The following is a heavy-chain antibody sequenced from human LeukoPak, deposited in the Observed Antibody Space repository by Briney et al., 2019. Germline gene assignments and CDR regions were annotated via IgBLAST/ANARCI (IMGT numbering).Heavy chain of an antibody. V-gene: IGHV1-2*02. CDR3: ARGDYRQLVLSCVY. Sequence: ASVKVSCKASGYTFTGYYMHWVRQAPGQGLEWMGWINPNSGGTNYAQKFQGRVTMTRDTSISTAYMALSRLRSDDTAVYYCARGDYRQLVLSCVYWGQGTLVTVSS. D-gene: IGHD6-13*01. J-gene: IGHJ4*02. CDR2: INPNSGGT. CDR1: GYTFTGYY.